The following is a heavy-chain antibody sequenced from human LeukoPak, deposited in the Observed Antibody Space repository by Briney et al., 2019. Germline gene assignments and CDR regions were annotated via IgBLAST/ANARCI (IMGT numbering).Heavy chain of an antibody. D-gene: IGHD1-20*01. J-gene: IGHJ3*02. CDR1: GFTLSNYW. CDR3: ARESRITGTTTSGFDI. CDR2: IKRDGRDK. V-gene: IGHV3-7*01. Sequence: GGSLRLSCVASGFTLSNYWMSWVRQAPGKGLEWVANIKRDGRDKNSVDSVKGRFTISRDNAKNSMFLQMNSLRVEDTAVYYCARESRITGTTTSGFDIWGQGTMVTVSS.